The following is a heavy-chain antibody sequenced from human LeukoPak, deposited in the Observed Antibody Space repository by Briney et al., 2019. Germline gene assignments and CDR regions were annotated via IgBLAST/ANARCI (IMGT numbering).Heavy chain of an antibody. CDR3: ARVGWDSSSPVDY. V-gene: IGHV3-53*01. J-gene: IGHJ4*02. D-gene: IGHD6-6*01. CDR1: GFTVSSNY. Sequence: TGGSLRLSCAASGFTVSSNYMSWVRQAPGKGLEWVSVIYSGGSTYYADSVKGRFTISRDNSKNTLYLQMNSLRAEDTAVYYCARVGWDSSSPVDYWGQGTLVTVSS. CDR2: IYSGGST.